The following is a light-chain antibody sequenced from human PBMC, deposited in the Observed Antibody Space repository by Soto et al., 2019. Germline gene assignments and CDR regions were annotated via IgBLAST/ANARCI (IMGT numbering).Light chain of an antibody. CDR3: QQGSNWPPGLT. CDR1: QSVSSF. V-gene: IGKV3-11*01. J-gene: IGKJ4*01. Sequence: EIVLTQSPATLSLSPGERATLSCRASQSVSSFLAWYQQKPGQAPRLLIYDASIRATGIPARFSGSGSGTAFPLPTSSLGPEVFAVYYCQQGSNWPPGLTFGGGPKVEIK. CDR2: DAS.